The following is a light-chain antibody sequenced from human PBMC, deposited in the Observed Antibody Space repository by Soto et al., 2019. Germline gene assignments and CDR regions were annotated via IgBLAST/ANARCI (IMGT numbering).Light chain of an antibody. V-gene: IGKV3-20*01. J-gene: IGKJ4*01. CDR2: GAS. CDR3: QQYGSSLIT. CDR1: QSVSSSY. Sequence: EIVLTQSPGTLSLSPGERATLSCRASQSVSSSYLAWYQQKPGQAPRLLIYGASSRATGIPDRFSGSGSGTDFTLTISRLEPEDVAVYYCQQYGSSLITFGGGTKVEIK.